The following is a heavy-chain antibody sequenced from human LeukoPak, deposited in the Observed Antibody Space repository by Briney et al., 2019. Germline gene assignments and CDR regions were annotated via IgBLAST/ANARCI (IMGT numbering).Heavy chain of an antibody. D-gene: IGHD3-10*01. CDR3: AKVSRRGSGSELDY. Sequence: PGGSLRLSCAASGFTFSSYAMSWVRQAPGKGLEWVSAISGSGGSTYYADSVKGRFTISRDNSKNTLYLQMNSLRAEDTAVYYCAKVSRRGSGSELDYWGQGTLVTVSS. CDR2: ISGSGGST. CDR1: GFTFSSYA. J-gene: IGHJ4*02. V-gene: IGHV3-23*01.